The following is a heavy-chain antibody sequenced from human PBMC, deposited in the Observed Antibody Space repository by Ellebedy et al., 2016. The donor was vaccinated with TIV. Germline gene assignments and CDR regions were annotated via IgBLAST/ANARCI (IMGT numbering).Heavy chain of an antibody. CDR2: IRGSGGAA. J-gene: IGHJ5*02. Sequence: GESLKISCAASGFTFNKYALSWVRHAPGKGLEWVSAIRGSGGAAYYADFVKGRFTISRDSSRNTVSLQMNSLRAEDTAVYYCAGGKPFAPWGQGTLVTVSS. CDR1: GFTFNKYA. V-gene: IGHV3-23*01. CDR3: AGGKPFAP.